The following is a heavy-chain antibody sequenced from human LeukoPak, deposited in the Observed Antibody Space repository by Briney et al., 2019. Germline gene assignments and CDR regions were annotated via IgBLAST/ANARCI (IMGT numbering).Heavy chain of an antibody. CDR2: ISGSGGST. Sequence: PGGSLRLSCAASGFTFSSYAMSWVRQAPGKGLEWVSAISGSGGSTYYADSVKGRFTISRDNSKNTLYLQMNSLRAEDTAVYYCAKDEAATYDSWSGYPYYYYYGMDVWGQGTTVTVSS. J-gene: IGHJ6*02. D-gene: IGHD3-3*01. CDR1: GFTFSSYA. CDR3: AKDEAATYDSWSGYPYYYYYGMDV. V-gene: IGHV3-23*01.